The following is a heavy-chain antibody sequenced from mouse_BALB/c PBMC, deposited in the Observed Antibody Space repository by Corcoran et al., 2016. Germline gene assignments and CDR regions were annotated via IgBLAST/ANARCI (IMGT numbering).Heavy chain of an antibody. D-gene: IGHD1-2*01. CDR1: GYSITSGYY. CDR2: ISYDGSN. Sequence: DVQLQESGPVLVKPSPSLSLTCSFTGYSITSGYYWNWIRPFPGNKLKWMGYISYDGSNNYNPSHKNRIPITRDTSKNQFFLKLNAVTTEDTATYDCAILLRHAWFAYWGQGTLVTVSA. J-gene: IGHJ3*01. V-gene: IGHV3-6*02. CDR3: AILLRHAWFAY.